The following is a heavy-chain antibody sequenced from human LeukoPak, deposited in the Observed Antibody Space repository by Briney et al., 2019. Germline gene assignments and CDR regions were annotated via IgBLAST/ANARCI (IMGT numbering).Heavy chain of an antibody. CDR1: GYTFTTYD. CDR2: MNPDSGDT. D-gene: IGHD3-9*01. Sequence: ASVKVSCKASGYTFTTYDMTWVRQATGQGLEWMGWMNPDSGDTAYAQKFQGRVTMTRDTSISTAYMELSSLGSEDTAIYYCARGLGDYYTDWFPVSGYWGQGTLVTVSS. V-gene: IGHV1-8*01. J-gene: IGHJ4*02. CDR3: ARGLGDYYTDWFPVSGY.